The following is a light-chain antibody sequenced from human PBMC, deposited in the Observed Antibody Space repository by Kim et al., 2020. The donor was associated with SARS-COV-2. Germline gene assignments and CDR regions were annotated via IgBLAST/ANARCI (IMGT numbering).Light chain of an antibody. CDR1: QSISSY. J-gene: IGKJ2*01. V-gene: IGKV1-39*01. Sequence: DIQMTQSPSSLSASVGDRVTITCRASQSISSYLNWYQQKPGEAPKLLIYAASSLQSGVPSRFSGSGSGTDFTLTISSLQPEDFATYYCQQSDSTPHTFGQGTKLEI. CDR3: QQSDSTPHT. CDR2: AAS.